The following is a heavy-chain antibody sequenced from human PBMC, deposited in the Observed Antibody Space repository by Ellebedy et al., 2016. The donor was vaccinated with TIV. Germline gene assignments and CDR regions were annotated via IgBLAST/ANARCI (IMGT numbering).Heavy chain of an antibody. CDR2: IWFDGSNQ. Sequence: GESLKISCAASGLFSFKDCGMHCLRQAPGKGVEWVAVIWFDGSNQYYGDSVKGRFTISRDNSKNTLYLQMNNLRVEDTAVYYCAKSAYDSNGRLAYIDYWGQGTLVTVSS. CDR3: AKSAYDSNGRLAYIDY. CDR1: GLFSFKDCG. J-gene: IGHJ4*02. V-gene: IGHV3-33*03. D-gene: IGHD3-16*01.